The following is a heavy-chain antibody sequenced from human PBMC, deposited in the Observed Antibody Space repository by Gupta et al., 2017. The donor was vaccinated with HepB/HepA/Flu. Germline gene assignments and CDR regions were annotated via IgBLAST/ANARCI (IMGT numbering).Heavy chain of an antibody. V-gene: IGHV4-34*01. CDR2: INHSGST. D-gene: IGHD6-19*01. CDR3: AREVFIAVAGWYYYYYMDV. CDR1: GGSFSGYY. Sequence: QVQLQQWGAGLLTPSETLSLTCAVYGGSFSGYYWSWIRQPPGKGLEWIGEINHSGSTNYNPSLKSRGTISVDTSKNQFSLKLSSVTAADTAVYYGAREVFIAVAGWYYYYYMDVWGKGTTVTVSS. J-gene: IGHJ6*03.